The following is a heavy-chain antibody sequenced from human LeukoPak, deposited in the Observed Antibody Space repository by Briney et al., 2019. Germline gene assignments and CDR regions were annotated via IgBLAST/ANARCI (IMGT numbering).Heavy chain of an antibody. V-gene: IGHV4-38-2*02. CDR3: ARHADYYESTSYFWHY. J-gene: IGHJ4*02. D-gene: IGHD3-22*01. CDR1: RYSISSGYY. CDR2: IYRSGSI. Sequence: SETLSLTCTVSRYSISSGYYWGWIRQPPGQGLEWIGSIYRSGSIYYNSSLKSRVTISVDTSKNQFSLKLSSVTAADTAVYYCARHADYYESTSYFWHYWGQGTLVTVSS.